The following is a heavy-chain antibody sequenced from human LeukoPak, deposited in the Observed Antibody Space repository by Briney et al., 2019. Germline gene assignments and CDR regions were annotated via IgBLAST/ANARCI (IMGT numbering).Heavy chain of an antibody. Sequence: GGSLRLSCAASGFPFSTYGMHWVRQAPGKGLEWVAFIRYDGSNKYYADSVKGRFTISRDNSKNTLYLQMNSLRAEDTAVYFCAKDSSVYYYDSRSLDYWGQGTLVTVSS. V-gene: IGHV3-30*02. CDR3: AKDSSVYYYDSRSLDY. D-gene: IGHD3-22*01. J-gene: IGHJ4*02. CDR2: IRYDGSNK. CDR1: GFPFSTYG.